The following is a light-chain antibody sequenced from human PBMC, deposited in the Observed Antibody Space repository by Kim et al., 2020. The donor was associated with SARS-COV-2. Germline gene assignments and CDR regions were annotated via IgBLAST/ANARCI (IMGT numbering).Light chain of an antibody. Sequence: VTSSCNGSSSNIGAGYDVHWYQQLPGTAPKLLIYGNSNRPSGVPDRFSGSKSGTSASLAITGLQAEDEADYYCQSYDSSLSGSYVFGTGTKVTVL. V-gene: IGLV1-40*01. CDR2: GNS. CDR3: QSYDSSLSGSYV. J-gene: IGLJ1*01. CDR1: SSNIGAGYD.